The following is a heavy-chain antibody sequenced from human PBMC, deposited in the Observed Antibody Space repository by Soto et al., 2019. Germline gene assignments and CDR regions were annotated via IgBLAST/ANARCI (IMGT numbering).Heavy chain of an antibody. Sequence: SVKVSCKASGGTFSSYAISWVRQAPGQGLEWMGGIIPIFGTANYAQKFQGRVTITADKSTSTAYMELSSLRSEDTAVYYCASSGGYSGYDPDDYWGQGTLVTVSS. J-gene: IGHJ4*02. CDR2: IIPIFGTA. D-gene: IGHD5-12*01. V-gene: IGHV1-69*06. CDR3: ASSGGYSGYDPDDY. CDR1: GGTFSSYA.